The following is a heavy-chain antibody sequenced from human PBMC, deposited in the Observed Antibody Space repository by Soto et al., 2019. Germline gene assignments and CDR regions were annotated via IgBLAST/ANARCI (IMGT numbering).Heavy chain of an antibody. D-gene: IGHD3-3*01. CDR1: GFTFSSYA. CDR3: AKDLSYYDFWSGYSSYRMDV. V-gene: IGHV3-23*01. Sequence: GGSLRLSCAASGFTFSSYAMSWVRQAPGKGLEWVSAISGSGGSTYYADSVKGRFTISRDNSKNTLYLQMNSLRAEDTAVYYCAKDLSYYDFWSGYSSYRMDVWGQGTTVTVSS. CDR2: ISGSGGST. J-gene: IGHJ6*02.